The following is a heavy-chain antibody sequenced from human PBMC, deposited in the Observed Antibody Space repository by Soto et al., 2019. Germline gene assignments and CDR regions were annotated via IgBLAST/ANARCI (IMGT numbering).Heavy chain of an antibody. CDR2: ISGSGGST. Sequence: EVQLLESGGGLVQPGGSLRLSCAASGFTFSSYAMSWVRQAPGKGLDWVSAISGSGGSTYYADSVKGRFTISRDNSKNTLYLQMNSLRAEDTAVYYCAKQPDIVVVPAAIWFDPWGQGTLVTVSA. J-gene: IGHJ5*02. CDR1: GFTFSSYA. CDR3: AKQPDIVVVPAAIWFDP. D-gene: IGHD2-2*01. V-gene: IGHV3-23*01.